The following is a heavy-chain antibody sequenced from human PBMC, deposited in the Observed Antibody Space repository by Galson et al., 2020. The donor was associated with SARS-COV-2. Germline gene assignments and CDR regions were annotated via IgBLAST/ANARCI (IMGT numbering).Heavy chain of an antibody. CDR3: AGELRDAFDI. J-gene: IGHJ3*02. D-gene: IGHD3-16*01. Sequence: GESLKISCAASGFTFSSYGMHWVRQAPGKGLEWVAVISYDGSNKYYADSVKGRFTISRDNSKNTLYLQMNSLRAEDTAVYYCAGELRDAFDIWGQGTMVTVSS. CDR2: ISYDGSNK. V-gene: IGHV3-30*03. CDR1: GFTFSSYG.